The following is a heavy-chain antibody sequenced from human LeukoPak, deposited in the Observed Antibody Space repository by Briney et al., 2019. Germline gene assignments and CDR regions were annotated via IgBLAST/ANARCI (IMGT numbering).Heavy chain of an antibody. D-gene: IGHD1-26*01. J-gene: IGHJ3*02. CDR3: ARERVGATGDAFDI. CDR2: IYYSGST. V-gene: IGHV4-59*01. CDR1: GGSISSYY. Sequence: SETLSLTCTVSGGSISSYYWSWIRQPPGKGLEWIGYIYYSGSTNYNPSLKSRITISVDTPKNQFSLKLSSVTAADTAVYYCARERVGATGDAFDIWGQGTMVTASS.